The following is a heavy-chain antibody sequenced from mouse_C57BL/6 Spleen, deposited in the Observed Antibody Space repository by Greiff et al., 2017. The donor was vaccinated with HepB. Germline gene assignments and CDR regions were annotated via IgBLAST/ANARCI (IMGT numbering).Heavy chain of an antibody. Sequence: QVQLQQPGAELVMPGASVKLSCKASGYTFTSYWMHWVKQRPGQGLEWIGEIDPSDSYTNYTQKFKGKSTLTVDKSSSTAYMQLSSLTSEDSAVYYCARRGSYDGYYGWAMDDWGQGTSVTVSS. V-gene: IGHV1-69*01. J-gene: IGHJ4*01. D-gene: IGHD2-3*01. CDR1: GYTFTSYW. CDR2: IDPSDSYT. CDR3: ARRGSYDGYYGWAMDD.